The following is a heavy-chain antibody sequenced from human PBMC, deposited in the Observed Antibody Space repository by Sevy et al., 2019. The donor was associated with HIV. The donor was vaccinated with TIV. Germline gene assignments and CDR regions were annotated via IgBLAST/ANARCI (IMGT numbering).Heavy chain of an antibody. J-gene: IGHJ4*01. CDR3: VREGLGGYSYRLDY. Sequence: GGSLRLSCAASGFSFSFHGMTWVRQAPGKGLEWVATIKQDGSEKDYVDSVKGGFTISRDNSKNSLLLQMNSLSAEDTGVYYCVREGLGGYSYRLDYWGHGTLVTVSS. D-gene: IGHD5-18*01. CDR2: IKQDGSEK. CDR1: GFSFSFHG. V-gene: IGHV3-7*01.